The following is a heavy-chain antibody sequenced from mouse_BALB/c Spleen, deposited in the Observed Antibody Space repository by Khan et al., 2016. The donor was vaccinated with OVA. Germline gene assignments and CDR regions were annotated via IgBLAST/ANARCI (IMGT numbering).Heavy chain of an antibody. J-gene: IGHJ4*01. Sequence: QVQLKQSGPELVRPGASVKISCKGSGYTFSDYAMHWVKQSPAKSLEWIGVISTYHGNTNYNQKFKGKATMTVDKSSSTAYMELARLTSEDSAIYYCARGFEGFYVMNYWGQGTSVTVSS. CDR2: ISTYHGNT. CDR1: GYTFSDYA. V-gene: IGHV1S137*01. CDR3: ARGFEGFYVMNY.